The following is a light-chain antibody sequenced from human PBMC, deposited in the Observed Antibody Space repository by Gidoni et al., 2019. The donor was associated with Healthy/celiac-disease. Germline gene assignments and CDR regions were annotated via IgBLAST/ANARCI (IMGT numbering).Light chain of an antibody. CDR2: DAS. CDR1: QGISSA. J-gene: IGKJ4*01. CDR3: QQFNSYPLT. Sequence: AIQLTQSPSSLSASVGDRVTITCRASQGISSALAWYQQKPGQAPKLLIYDASSWESGVPSRFSGSGSGTDFTLTISSLQPEDFATYYCQQFNSYPLTFGGGTKVEIK. V-gene: IGKV1-13*02.